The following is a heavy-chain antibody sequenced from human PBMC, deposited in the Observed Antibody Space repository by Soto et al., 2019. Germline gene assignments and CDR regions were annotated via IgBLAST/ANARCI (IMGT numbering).Heavy chain of an antibody. V-gene: IGHV3-30*09. CDR1: GFTFSNYT. CDR2: ISYDEIDK. J-gene: IGHJ4*02. CDR3: AGRSGSSDY. D-gene: IGHD3-10*01. Sequence: GGSLRLSCAASGFTFSNYTMHWVRQAPGKGLEWVALISYDEIDKYFADAVKGRFAISRDNSKNTLYLQMDSLRAEDTAVYYCAGRSGSSDYWGRGTLVTVSS.